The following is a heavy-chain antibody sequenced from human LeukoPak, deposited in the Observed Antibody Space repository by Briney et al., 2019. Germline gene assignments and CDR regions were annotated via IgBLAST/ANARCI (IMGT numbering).Heavy chain of an antibody. CDR3: AFTYYYGSGSHCTFDD. Sequence: ASVKVSCKTSGYTLTKFGITWVRQAPGQGLEWMGWISVYNGNTNYAQKFQDRVTVTTDTSTSTAYMELRSLRSDDTAVYYCAFTYYYGSGSHCTFDDWGQGTLVTVSS. J-gene: IGHJ4*02. D-gene: IGHD3-10*01. CDR1: GYTLTKFG. CDR2: ISVYNGNT. V-gene: IGHV1-18*01.